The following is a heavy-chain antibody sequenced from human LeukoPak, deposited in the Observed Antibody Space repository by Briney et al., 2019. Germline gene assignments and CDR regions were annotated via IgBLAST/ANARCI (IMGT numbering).Heavy chain of an antibody. CDR2: IYPGDSDT. V-gene: IGHV5-51*01. CDR1: GYSFTNYW. CDR3: ARPSGIGGSWYWFDY. Sequence: GESLKTSCKGSGYSFTNYWIGWVRQMPGKGLEWMGIIYPGDSDTRYSPSFQGQVTISADKSISTAYLQWSSLKASDTAMYYCARPSGIGGSWYWFDYWGQGTLVTVSS. J-gene: IGHJ4*02. D-gene: IGHD6-13*01.